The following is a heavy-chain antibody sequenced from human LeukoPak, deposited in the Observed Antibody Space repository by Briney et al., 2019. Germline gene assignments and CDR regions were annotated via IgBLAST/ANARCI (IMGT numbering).Heavy chain of an antibody. CDR2: IYTSGHS. V-gene: IGHV3-53*01. D-gene: IGHD3-3*01. Sequence: GGSLRLSCAASGFTVSSNYMSWVRQAPGKGLEWVSAIYTSGHSVYADSVKGRFIISKDNSNNTLYLQMNSLRAADTAIYYCARSGFWDGYSYYYMDVWGKGTTVTVSS. CDR1: GFTVSSNY. CDR3: ARSGFWDGYSYYYMDV. J-gene: IGHJ6*03.